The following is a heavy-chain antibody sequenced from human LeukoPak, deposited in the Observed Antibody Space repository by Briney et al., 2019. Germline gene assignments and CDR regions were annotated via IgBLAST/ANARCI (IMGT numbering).Heavy chain of an antibody. Sequence: SGGSLRLSCAASGFTFSSYWMSWVRQAPGKGLEWVANIKQDGSEKYYVDSVKGRFTISRDNAKNSLYLQMNSLRAEDTAAYYCARPPNYDILTAFDYWGQGTLVTVSS. V-gene: IGHV3-7*01. CDR2: IKQDGSEK. CDR3: ARPPNYDILTAFDY. D-gene: IGHD3-9*01. J-gene: IGHJ4*02. CDR1: GFTFSSYW.